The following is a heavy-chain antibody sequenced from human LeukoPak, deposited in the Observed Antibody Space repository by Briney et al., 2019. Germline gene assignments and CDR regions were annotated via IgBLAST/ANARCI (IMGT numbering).Heavy chain of an antibody. CDR1: GYTFTSYG. V-gene: IGHV1-18*01. CDR3: ARDPPRIVVVVAATNYYGMDV. Sequence: ASVKVSCKAFGYTFTSYGISWVRQAPGQGLEWMGWISAYNGNTNYAQKLQGRVTMTTDTSTSTAYMELRSLRSDDTAVYYCARDPPRIVVVVAATNYYGMDVWGQGTTVTVSS. CDR2: ISAYNGNT. D-gene: IGHD2-15*01. J-gene: IGHJ6*02.